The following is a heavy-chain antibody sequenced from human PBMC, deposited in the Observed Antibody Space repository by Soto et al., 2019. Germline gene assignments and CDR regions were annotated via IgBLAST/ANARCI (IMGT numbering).Heavy chain of an antibody. CDR2: IYYSGST. CDR1: GGSISSGDYY. J-gene: IGHJ5*02. Sequence: PSETLSLTCTVSGGSISSGDYYWSWIRQPPGKGLEWIGYIYYSGSTYYNPSLKSRVTISVDTSKNQFSLKLSSVTAADTAVYYCARDGAYYYDSSGPPGLFDPWGQGTLVTVSS. D-gene: IGHD3-22*01. V-gene: IGHV4-30-4*01. CDR3: ARDGAYYYDSSGPPGLFDP.